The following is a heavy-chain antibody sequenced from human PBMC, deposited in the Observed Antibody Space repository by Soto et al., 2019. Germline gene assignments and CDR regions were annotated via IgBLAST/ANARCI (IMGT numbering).Heavy chain of an antibody. V-gene: IGHV4-30-2*01. Sequence: QLQLQESGSGLVKPSQTLSLTCAVSGGSIGSGGYSWTWIRQPPGKGLEWIGYIYRGGSTYYNPSLRSRVTSSIDKSKEQFSLKLSSVTAADTAVYYCAKIQGDYWYFDLWGRGTLVTVSS. CDR3: AKIQGDYWYFDL. J-gene: IGHJ2*01. CDR2: IYRGGST. D-gene: IGHD2-21*01. CDR1: GGSIGSGGYS.